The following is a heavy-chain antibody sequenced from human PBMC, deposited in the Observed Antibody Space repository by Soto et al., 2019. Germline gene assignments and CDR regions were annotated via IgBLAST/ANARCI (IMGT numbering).Heavy chain of an antibody. CDR3: ARDDYSNYAFGS. V-gene: IGHV3-11*06. Sequence: QVQLVESGGGLVKPGGSLRLSCAASGFTFSDYYMSWIRQAPGKGLEWVSYISSSSGYTNYADSVKGRFTISRDNAKNSLYLQMNSLRAEDTAVYYCARDDYSNYAFGSWGQGTLVTVSS. D-gene: IGHD4-4*01. J-gene: IGHJ4*02. CDR1: GFTFSDYY. CDR2: ISSSSGYT.